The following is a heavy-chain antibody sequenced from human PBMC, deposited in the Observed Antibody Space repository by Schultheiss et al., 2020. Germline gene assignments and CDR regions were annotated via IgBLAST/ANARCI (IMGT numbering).Heavy chain of an antibody. J-gene: IGHJ1*01. D-gene: IGHD4-23*01. CDR1: GFTFDDYG. Sequence: GGSLRLSCAASGFTFDDYGMSWVRQAPGKGLVWVSRINSDGSSTSYADSVKGRFTISRDNAKNTLYLQMNSLRAEDTAVYYCARVDGGNSKSAEYFQHWGQGTLVTVSS. CDR2: INSDGSST. V-gene: IGHV3-74*01. CDR3: ARVDGGNSKSAEYFQH.